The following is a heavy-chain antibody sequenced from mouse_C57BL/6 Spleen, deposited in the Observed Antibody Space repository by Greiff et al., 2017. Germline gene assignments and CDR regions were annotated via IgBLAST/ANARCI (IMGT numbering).Heavy chain of an antibody. D-gene: IGHD1-1*01. CDR3: ARDYGSQFYSMDY. V-gene: IGHV1-4*01. CDR2: INPSSGYT. CDR1: GYTFTSYT. Sequence: VQLQQSGAELARPGASVKMSCKASGYTFTSYTMHWVKQRPGQGLEWIGYINPSSGYTKYNQKFKDKATLTADKSSSTAYMQLSSLTSEASAVYYCARDYGSQFYSMDYWGQGTSVTVSS. J-gene: IGHJ4*01.